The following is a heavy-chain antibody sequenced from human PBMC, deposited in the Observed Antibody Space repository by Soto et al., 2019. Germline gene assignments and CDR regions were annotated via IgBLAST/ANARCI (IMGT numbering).Heavy chain of an antibody. J-gene: IGHJ5*02. CDR3: AREGGSDSLAPKTNWFDP. CDR2: INANNGGA. D-gene: IGHD6-25*01. CDR1: GYTFTDYH. V-gene: IGHV1-2*02. Sequence: GPSVKVSCKPSGYTFTDYHIHWVRQAPGQGLEFMGWINANNGGAGSAQQFQGRVTVTRDTSISTVYMELSNLRSDDTAVYYCAREGGSDSLAPKTNWFDPSGQGTRVTVSS.